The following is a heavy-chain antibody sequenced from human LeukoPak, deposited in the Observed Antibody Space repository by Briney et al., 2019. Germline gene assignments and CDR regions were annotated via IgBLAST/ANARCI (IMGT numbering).Heavy chain of an antibody. J-gene: IGHJ5*02. CDR2: IYYSGST. CDR3: ARDRCSGGSCPYNWFDP. Sequence: SETLSLTCTVSGGSISIYYWSWIRQPPGKGLEWIGYIYYSGSTNYNPSLKSRVTISVDTSKNQFSLKLSSVTAADTAVYYCARDRCSGGSCPYNWFDPWGQGTLVTVSS. CDR1: GGSISIYY. D-gene: IGHD2-15*01. V-gene: IGHV4-59*01.